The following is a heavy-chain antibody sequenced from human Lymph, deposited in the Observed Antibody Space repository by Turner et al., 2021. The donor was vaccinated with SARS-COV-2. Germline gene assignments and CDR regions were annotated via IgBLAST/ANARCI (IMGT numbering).Heavy chain of an antibody. D-gene: IGHD2-21*02. CDR1: GGSMNSNY. V-gene: IGHV4-59*01. Sequence: VPVQGSSPRQVKALDALYLPCTVSGGSMNSNYWRWIRQPPGKRMEWIGYIYYRGSINYHLSLKSRVTISVDTSNNQSSLKPTSVTAADTAIYYCSRETVNNWVDPWGQGIPVTVSP. CDR2: IYYRGSI. J-gene: IGHJ5*02. CDR3: SRETVNNWVDP.